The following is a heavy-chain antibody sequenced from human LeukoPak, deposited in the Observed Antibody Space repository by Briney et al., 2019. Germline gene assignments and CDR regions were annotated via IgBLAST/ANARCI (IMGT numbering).Heavy chain of an antibody. Sequence: SETLSLTCTVSVGSISSYWWSWIRQPPGKGLEYIGYIFYSGSTNYNPYLKSRVTISVDTSKIHFSLRLSSVTAADTAVYYCARRGGGHAFDIWGQGTMVTVSS. D-gene: IGHD3-16*01. CDR1: VGSISSYW. CDR3: ARRGGGHAFDI. CDR2: IFYSGST. J-gene: IGHJ3*02. V-gene: IGHV4-59*08.